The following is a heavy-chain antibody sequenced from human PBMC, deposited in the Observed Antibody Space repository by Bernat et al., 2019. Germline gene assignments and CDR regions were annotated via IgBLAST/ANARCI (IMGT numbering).Heavy chain of an antibody. CDR2: ISYDGSNK. Sequence: QVQLVESGGGVVQPGRSLRLSCAASGFTFSSYGMHWVRQAPGKGLEWVAVISYDGSNKYYADSVKGRFTISRDNSKNTLYLQMNSLRAEDTAVYYCAKAPIVDTAMVTWFGHWGQGTLVTVSS. D-gene: IGHD5-18*01. CDR1: GFTFSSYG. CDR3: AKAPIVDTAMVTWFGH. J-gene: IGHJ4*02. V-gene: IGHV3-30*18.